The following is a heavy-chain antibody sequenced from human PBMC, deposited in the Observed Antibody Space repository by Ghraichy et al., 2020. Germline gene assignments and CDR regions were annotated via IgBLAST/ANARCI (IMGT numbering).Heavy chain of an antibody. CDR2: IYYSGST. J-gene: IGHJ5*02. D-gene: IGHD6-19*01. V-gene: IGHV4-39*01. CDR3: ARRLYSSGPNWFDP. Sequence: SDTLSLTCTVSGGSISSSSYYWGWIRQPPGKGLEWIGSIYYSGSTYYNPSLKSRVTISVDTSKNQFSLKLSSVTAADTAVYYCARRLYSSGPNWFDPWGQGTLVTVSS. CDR1: GGSISSSSYY.